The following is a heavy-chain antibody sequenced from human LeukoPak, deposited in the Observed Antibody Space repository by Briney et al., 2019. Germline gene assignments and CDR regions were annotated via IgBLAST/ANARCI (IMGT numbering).Heavy chain of an antibody. V-gene: IGHV3-74*01. D-gene: IGHD3-10*01. Sequence: GGSLRLSCVGSGFMFSNYYMYWVRQAPGKGLVWVSRIKNAGIDTIYADSVKGRFTVSRDNAKSTVYLQMSSLRAEGTAVYYCARGGYGHNMDVWGEGTTVTVSS. CDR1: GFMFSNYY. J-gene: IGHJ6*03. CDR2: IKNAGIDT. CDR3: ARGGYGHNMDV.